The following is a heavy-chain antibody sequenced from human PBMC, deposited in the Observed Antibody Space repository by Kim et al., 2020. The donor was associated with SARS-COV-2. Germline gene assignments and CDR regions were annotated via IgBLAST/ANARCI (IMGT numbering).Heavy chain of an antibody. CDR2: ISYTSTYI. V-gene: IGHV3-21*01. CDR3: ATGGTGDRWRFDY. CDR1: GFTFSAYT. D-gene: IGHD2-8*02. J-gene: IGHJ4*02. Sequence: GGSLRLSCAASGFTFSAYTMSWVRQAPGKGLEWVSSISYTSTYIFYADSLEGRFTISRDNAKNSLHLQVNSLRAEDTAVYYCATGGTGDRWRFDYWGQGT.